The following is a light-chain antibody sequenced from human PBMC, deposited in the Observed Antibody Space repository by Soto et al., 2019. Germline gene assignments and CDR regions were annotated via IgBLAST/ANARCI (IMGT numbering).Light chain of an antibody. Sequence: DIQMTQSPSSLSASVGDRVTITCRASQSISSYLNWYQQKPGKAPKLLIYAASSLQSGVPSRFSGSGSGTEFTLTISSLQPDDFATYYCQQYNSYSQTFGQGTKVDIK. J-gene: IGKJ1*01. CDR1: QSISSY. V-gene: IGKV1-5*01. CDR3: QQYNSYSQT. CDR2: AAS.